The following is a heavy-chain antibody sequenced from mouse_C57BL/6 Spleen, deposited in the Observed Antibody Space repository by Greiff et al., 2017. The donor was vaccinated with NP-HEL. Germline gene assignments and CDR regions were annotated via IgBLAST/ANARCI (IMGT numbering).Heavy chain of an antibody. CDR3: TRATVVRYFDY. CDR2: IDPETGGT. J-gene: IGHJ2*01. D-gene: IGHD1-1*01. CDR1: GYTFTDYE. Sequence: QVQLQQSGAELVRPGASVTLSCKASGYTFTDYEMHWVKQTPVHGLEWIGAIDPETGGTAYNQKFKGKAILTADKSSSTAYMELRSLTSEDSAVYYCTRATVVRYFDYWGQGTTLTVSS. V-gene: IGHV1-15*01.